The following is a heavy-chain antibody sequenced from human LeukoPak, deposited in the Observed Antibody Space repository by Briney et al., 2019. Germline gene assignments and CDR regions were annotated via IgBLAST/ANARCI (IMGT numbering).Heavy chain of an antibody. CDR1: GFSFISYA. D-gene: IGHD2-15*01. Sequence: GSLRLSCAASGFSFISYAMHWVRQAPGKGLEWVAVISYDGSNKYYADSVKGRFAISRDNSKNTLYLQMNSLRAEDTAVYYCASHGYCSGGSCYRSDDYYYYGMDVWGQGTTVTVSS. CDR3: ASHGYCSGGSCYRSDDYYYYGMDV. V-gene: IGHV3-30*09. J-gene: IGHJ6*02. CDR2: ISYDGSNK.